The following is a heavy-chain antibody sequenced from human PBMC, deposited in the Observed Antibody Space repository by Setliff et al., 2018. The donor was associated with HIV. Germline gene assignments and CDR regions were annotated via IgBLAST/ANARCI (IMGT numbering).Heavy chain of an antibody. CDR2: IYYSGST. J-gene: IGHJ5*02. CDR3: AKEDPYYYETPEGFDP. Sequence: KPSETLSLTCNVSGGSISTSSYYWGWIRQPPGKGLEWIGSIYYSGSTYYNPSLKSRVTISVDTSKNQFSLKLSSVTSADTAMYYCAKEDPYYYETPEGFDPWGQGTPVTVSS. V-gene: IGHV4-39*07. D-gene: IGHD3-22*01. CDR1: GGSISTSSYY.